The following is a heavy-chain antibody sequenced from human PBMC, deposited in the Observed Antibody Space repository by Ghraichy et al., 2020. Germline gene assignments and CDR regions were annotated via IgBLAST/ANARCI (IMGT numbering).Heavy chain of an antibody. V-gene: IGHV4-59*01. J-gene: IGHJ5*02. Sequence: SETLSLTCTVSGDSLNNYYWSWIRQAPGKGLEWIGSIYHNGRTKYNPSLKSRVTMSVDTSKNQFSLSLTSVTAADTAVFYCARDQEWRASSSGFDTCGQGSLFSVSP. CDR1: GDSLNNYY. D-gene: IGHD2-2*01. CDR3: ARDQEWRASSSGFDT. CDR2: IYHNGRT.